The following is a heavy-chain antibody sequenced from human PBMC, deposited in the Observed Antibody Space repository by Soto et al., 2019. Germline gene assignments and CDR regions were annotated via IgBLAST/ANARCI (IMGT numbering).Heavy chain of an antibody. Sequence: QVQLVESGGGVVQPGRSLRLSCAASGFTFSSYAMHWVRQAPGKGLEWVAVISYDGSNKYYADSVKGRFTISRYNSKNTLYLQMNSLIADDKAVYYCARTLWRDDYNWGYFDLWGRGTLVTVSS. CDR2: ISYDGSNK. CDR1: GFTFSSYA. CDR3: ARTLWRDDYNWGYFDL. D-gene: IGHD4-4*01. J-gene: IGHJ2*01. V-gene: IGHV3-30-3*01.